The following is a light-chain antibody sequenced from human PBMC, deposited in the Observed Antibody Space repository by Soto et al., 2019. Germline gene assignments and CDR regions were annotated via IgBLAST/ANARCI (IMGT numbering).Light chain of an antibody. CDR3: QQYGSSGT. CDR2: GAS. V-gene: IGKV3-15*01. CDR1: QSVSSN. J-gene: IGKJ1*01. Sequence: EVVMTQSPATLSVSPGERATLSCRASQSVSSNLDRYQQKPGQAPRLRIYGASTRATGIPARFSGSGSGTELTLTIRSLEPEDFAVYYCQQYGSSGTFGQGTKVAI.